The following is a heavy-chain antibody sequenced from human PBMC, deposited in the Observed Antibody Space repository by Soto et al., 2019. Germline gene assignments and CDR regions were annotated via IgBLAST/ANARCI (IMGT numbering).Heavy chain of an antibody. V-gene: IGHV1-69*01. D-gene: IGHD1-26*01. J-gene: IGHJ4*02. CDR2: IIPIFGTT. Sequence: QVQLVQSGAEVKKPGSSVKVSCKASGVTFSTYAITWVRQAPGQGLEWLGGIIPIFGTTDYARKFQGRVTITAAESTSTVFIELSSLTSDDTAVYYCARGVGAYYFDDWGQGTLVTVSS. CDR1: GVTFSTYA. CDR3: ARGVGAYYFDD.